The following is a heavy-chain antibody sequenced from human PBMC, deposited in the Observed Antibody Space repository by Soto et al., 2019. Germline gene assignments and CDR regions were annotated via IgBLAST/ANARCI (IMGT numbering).Heavy chain of an antibody. V-gene: IGHV3-23*01. Sequence: EVQLLESGGGLAQPGGSLRLSCAASGFSFSSYAMSWVRQAPGKGLEWVSTISAGGGTTYYSDSVKGRFTISTDNSKNTVNLQITSLRAEDTAVYYCAKWDGLGYCSGGTCYSFDYWGQGTRVAVSS. CDR3: AKWDGLGYCSGGTCYSFDY. CDR1: GFSFSSYA. CDR2: ISAGGGTT. D-gene: IGHD2-15*01. J-gene: IGHJ4*02.